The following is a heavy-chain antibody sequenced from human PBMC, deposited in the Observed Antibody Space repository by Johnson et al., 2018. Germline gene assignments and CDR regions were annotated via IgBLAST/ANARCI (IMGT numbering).Heavy chain of an antibody. CDR2: IFYSGST. CDR1: GGSISSTSYY. CDR3: ARNASRRAYTMATAPPPAPPLDY. V-gene: IGHV4-39*01. D-gene: IGHD1-1*01. J-gene: IGHJ4*02. Sequence: QVQLQESGLGLVKPSETLSLTCTVSGGSISSTSYYWGWIRQPPGKGLEWIGSIFYSGSTPYNPSLKSRVTISVDASKNQFSLHLNFVTAADTAVYSCARNASRRAYTMATAPPPAPPLDYWGQGALVIVSS.